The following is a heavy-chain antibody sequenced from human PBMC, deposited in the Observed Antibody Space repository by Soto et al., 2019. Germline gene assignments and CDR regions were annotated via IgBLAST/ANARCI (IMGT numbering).Heavy chain of an antibody. D-gene: IGHD2-15*01. Sequence: GGSLRLSCVPSGFTFSSYGIHWVRQAPGKGLEWVAVIWYDGSNKDHADSVKGRFTISRDNSKNTLYLQMNSLRAEDTAVYYCARDNGGNRLDYWGQGTQVTVSS. CDR1: GFTFSSYG. V-gene: IGHV3-33*01. CDR2: IWYDGSNK. CDR3: ARDNGGNRLDY. J-gene: IGHJ4*02.